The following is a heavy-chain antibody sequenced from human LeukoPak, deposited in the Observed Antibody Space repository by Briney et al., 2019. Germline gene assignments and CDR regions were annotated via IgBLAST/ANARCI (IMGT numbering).Heavy chain of an antibody. CDR3: ARVGYSSSWPIDY. CDR1: GGDFNTHI. CDR2: MNPNSGNT. D-gene: IGHD6-13*01. J-gene: IGHJ4*02. Sequence: ASVKVSCKASGGDFNTHIINWVRQATGQGLEWMGWMNPNSGNTGYAQKFQGRVTMTRNTSISTAYMELSSLRSEDTAVYYCARVGYSSSWPIDYWGQGTLVTVSS. V-gene: IGHV1-8*02.